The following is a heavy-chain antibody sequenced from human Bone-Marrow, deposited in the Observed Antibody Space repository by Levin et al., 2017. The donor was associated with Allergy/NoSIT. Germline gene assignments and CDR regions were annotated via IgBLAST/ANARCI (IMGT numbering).Heavy chain of an antibody. CDR3: SRDPNIHVLYVDFDY. V-gene: IGHV4-4*02. Sequence: TSETLSLTCAVSGASISSNNWWSWVRQPPGKGLAWIGEIYHTGSTNYNPSLKSRVTISVDKSKNQFSLKLSSVTAADTAVYYCSRDPNIHVLYVDFDYWGQGILVTVSS. CDR2: IYHTGST. J-gene: IGHJ4*02. D-gene: IGHD2-8*02. CDR1: GASISSNNW.